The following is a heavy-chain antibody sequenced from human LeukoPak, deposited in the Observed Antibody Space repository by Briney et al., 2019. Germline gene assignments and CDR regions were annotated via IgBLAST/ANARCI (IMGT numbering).Heavy chain of an antibody. CDR1: GGSFSGYY. CDR3: ARGSICSSTSCHRLSPKYYFDY. CDR2: INHSGST. J-gene: IGHJ4*02. D-gene: IGHD2-2*01. Sequence: SETLSLTCAVYGGSFSGYYWSWIRQPPGKGLEWIGEINHSGSTNYNPSLKSRVTISVDASKNQFSLKLSSVTAADTAVYYCARGSICSSTSCHRLSPKYYFDYWGQGTLVTVSS. V-gene: IGHV4-34*01.